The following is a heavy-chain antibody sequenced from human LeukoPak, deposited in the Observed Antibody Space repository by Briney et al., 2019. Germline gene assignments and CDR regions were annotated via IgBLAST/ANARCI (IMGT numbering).Heavy chain of an antibody. CDR1: GFIFSNYG. CDR2: IAISGGST. J-gene: IGHJ5*02. V-gene: IGHV3-23*01. CDR3: AKGLTGYAPWAS. Sequence: GGSLRLSCAASGFIFSNYGMNWIRQAPGKGLEWISAIAISGGSTYYADSVKGRFTISRGNSKNTVYLQMNSLRAEDTALYYCAKGLTGYAPWASWGQGALVTVSS. D-gene: IGHD5-12*01.